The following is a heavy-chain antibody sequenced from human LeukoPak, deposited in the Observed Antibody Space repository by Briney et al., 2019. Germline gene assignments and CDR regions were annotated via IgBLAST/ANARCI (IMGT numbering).Heavy chain of an antibody. CDR2: IKQDGSEK. CDR3: AKDGSRGRGGPFDY. CDR1: GFTFSSYW. Sequence: GGSLRLSCAASGFTFSSYWMSWVRQAPGKGLEWVANIKQDGSEKYYADSVKGRFTISRDNSKNTLYLQMNSLRAEDTAVYYCAKDGSRGRGGPFDYWGQGTLVTVSS. J-gene: IGHJ4*02. V-gene: IGHV3-7*01. D-gene: IGHD3-16*01.